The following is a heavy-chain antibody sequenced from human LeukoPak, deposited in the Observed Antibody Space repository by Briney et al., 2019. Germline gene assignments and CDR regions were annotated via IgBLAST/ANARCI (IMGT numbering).Heavy chain of an antibody. CDR1: GGSFSGYC. D-gene: IGHD6-19*01. Sequence: SETLSLTCAVYGGSFSGYCWNWIRQPPGKGLEWIGEINHSGIKYNPSLKSRVTISVDTSKNQFSLKLSSVTAADTAVYYCASARSGWSLNYYYYYMDVWGKGTTVTVSS. J-gene: IGHJ6*03. V-gene: IGHV4-34*01. CDR3: ASARSGWSLNYYYYYMDV. CDR2: INHSGI.